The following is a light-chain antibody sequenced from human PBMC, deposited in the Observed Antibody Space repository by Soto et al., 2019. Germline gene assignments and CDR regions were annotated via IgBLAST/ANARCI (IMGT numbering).Light chain of an antibody. CDR1: QSISSW. Sequence: DIQMTQSPSTLSGSVGDRVTITCRASQSISSWLAWYQQKPGKAPKLLIYDASNLETGVPSRFSGSGSGTDFTFTISSLQPEDIATYYCQQYDNLLTFGGGTKVDIK. J-gene: IGKJ4*01. V-gene: IGKV1-33*01. CDR2: DAS. CDR3: QQYDNLLT.